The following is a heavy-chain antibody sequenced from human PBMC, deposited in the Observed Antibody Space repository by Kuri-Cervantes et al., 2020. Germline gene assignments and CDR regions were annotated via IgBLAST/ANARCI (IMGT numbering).Heavy chain of an antibody. CDR2: ISSRSSYI. J-gene: IGHJ4*02. Sequence: GESLKISCAASGFTFSSYSMNWVRQAPGKGLEWVSSISSRSSYIYYADSVKGRFTISRDNAKNSLYLQMNSLRAEDTAFYYCARNMGGYHYVPLDYWGQGILVTVSS. V-gene: IGHV3-21*04. D-gene: IGHD3-22*01. CDR3: ARNMGGYHYVPLDY. CDR1: GFTFSSYS.